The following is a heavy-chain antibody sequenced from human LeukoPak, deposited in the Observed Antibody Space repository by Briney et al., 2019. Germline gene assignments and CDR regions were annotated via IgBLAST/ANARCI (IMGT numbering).Heavy chain of an antibody. CDR1: GFTFSSYA. V-gene: IGHV3-23*01. CDR2: ISGSGGST. D-gene: IGHD3-10*01. Sequence: PGGSLRLSCAASGFTFSSYAMSWVRQAPGKGLEWVSAISGSGGSTYYADSVKGRFTISRDNSKNTLYLQMNSLRAEDTAVYYCAKVPSARGVIITQGGYFDYWGQGTLVTVSS. J-gene: IGHJ4*02. CDR3: AKVPSARGVIITQGGYFDY.